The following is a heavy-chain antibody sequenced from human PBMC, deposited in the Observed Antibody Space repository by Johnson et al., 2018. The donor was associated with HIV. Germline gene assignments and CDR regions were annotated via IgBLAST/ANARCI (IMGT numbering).Heavy chain of an antibody. CDR2: IYSGGST. D-gene: IGHD3-10*01. CDR3: VRGLLWFGELLEACDI. Sequence: VQLVEFGGGLVQPGGSLRLSCAASGFTVSSNYMSWVRQAPGKGLEWVSVIYSGGSTYYADSVKGRFTISRDNSKNTLYLQMTSLRAEDTAVYYCVRGLLWFGELLEACDIWGQGTMVTVSS. J-gene: IGHJ3*02. CDR1: GFTVSSNY. V-gene: IGHV3-66*01.